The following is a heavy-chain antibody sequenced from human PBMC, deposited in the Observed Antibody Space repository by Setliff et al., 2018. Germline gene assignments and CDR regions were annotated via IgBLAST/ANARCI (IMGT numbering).Heavy chain of an antibody. CDR2: ISYDGSNK. D-gene: IGHD2-15*01. CDR1: GFTFSSYS. J-gene: IGHJ4*02. CDR3: ARLSIVVAPLGY. Sequence: GGSLRLSCAASGFTFSSYSMDWVRQAPGKGLEWVAVISYDGSNKYYADSVKGRFTISRDNSKNTLYLQMNSLRAEDTAVYYCARLSIVVAPLGYWGQGTLVTVSS. V-gene: IGHV3-30*03.